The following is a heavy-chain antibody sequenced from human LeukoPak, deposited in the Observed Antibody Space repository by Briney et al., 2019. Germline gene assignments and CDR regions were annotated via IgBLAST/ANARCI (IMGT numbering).Heavy chain of an antibody. CDR2: IYVTGST. J-gene: IGHJ6*03. D-gene: IGHD3-16*02. CDR1: GGSIGTYY. Sequence: PSETLSLTCIVSGGSIGTYYWSWIRQSPGKGLEWIGYIYVTGSTSYNPYLQSRVTISVDTSRNQFFLKMSSVTAADTAVYYCARHIGGGIEDMDVWGTGTKVTVSS. V-gene: IGHV4-59*08. CDR3: ARHIGGGIEDMDV.